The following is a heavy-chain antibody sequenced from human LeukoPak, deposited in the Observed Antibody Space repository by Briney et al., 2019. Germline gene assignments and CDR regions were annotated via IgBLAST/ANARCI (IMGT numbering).Heavy chain of an antibody. CDR3: AKGTTGQTRIDAFDI. CDR1: GFTFSSYA. D-gene: IGHD1-1*01. J-gene: IGHJ3*02. V-gene: IGHV3-23*01. Sequence: PGGSLRLSCAASGFTFSSYAMSWFRQAPGKGLEWVSAISGSGGSTYYADSVKGRFTISRDNSKNTLYLQMNSLRAEDTAVYYCAKGTTGQTRIDAFDIWGQGTMVTVSS. CDR2: ISGSGGST.